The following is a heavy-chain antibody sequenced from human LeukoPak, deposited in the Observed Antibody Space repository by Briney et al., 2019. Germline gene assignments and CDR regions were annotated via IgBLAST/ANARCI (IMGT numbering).Heavy chain of an antibody. Sequence: GGSLRLSCAGSGFTFSTYGMNWVRQAPGKGLEWVSGVTPSGDPTYYADSVKGRFIISRDNSKNTLYLQMNSLRAEDTAVYYCAKTGYCSSTSCLGFDYWGQGTLVTVSS. CDR3: AKTGYCSSTSCLGFDY. CDR2: VTPSGDPT. CDR1: GFTFSTYG. D-gene: IGHD2-2*01. V-gene: IGHV3-23*01. J-gene: IGHJ4*02.